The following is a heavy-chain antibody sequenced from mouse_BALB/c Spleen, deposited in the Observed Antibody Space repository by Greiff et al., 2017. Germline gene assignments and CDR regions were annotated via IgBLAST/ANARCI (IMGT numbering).Heavy chain of an antibody. Sequence: EVQRVESGGDLVKPGGSLKLSCAASGFTFSSYGKSWVRQTPDKRLEWVATISSGGSYTYYPDSVKGRFTISRDNAKNTLYLQMSSLKSEDTAMYYCARHYYRYDRDFDYWGQGTTLTVSS. V-gene: IGHV5-6*01. D-gene: IGHD2-14*01. CDR3: ARHYYRYDRDFDY. J-gene: IGHJ2*01. CDR1: GFTFSSYG. CDR2: ISSGGSYT.